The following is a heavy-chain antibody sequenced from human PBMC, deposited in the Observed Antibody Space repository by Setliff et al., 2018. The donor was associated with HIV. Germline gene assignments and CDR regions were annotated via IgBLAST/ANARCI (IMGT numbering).Heavy chain of an antibody. J-gene: IGHJ4*02. CDR1: GGSFSGYY. CDR2: INHSGST. CDR3: AIRGSSGWYVGGYFDY. D-gene: IGHD6-19*01. Sequence: LSLTCAVYGGSFSGYYWSWIRQPPGKGLEWIGEINHSGSTNYNPSLKSRVTISVDTSKNQFSLELSSVTAADTAVYYCAIRGSSGWYVGGYFDYWGQGTLVTVSS. V-gene: IGHV4-34*01.